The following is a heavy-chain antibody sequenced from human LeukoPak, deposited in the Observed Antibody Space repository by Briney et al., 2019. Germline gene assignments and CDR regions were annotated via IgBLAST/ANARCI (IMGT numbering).Heavy chain of an antibody. V-gene: IGHV1-69*13. Sequence: GASVKVSCKASGGTFSSYAISWVRQAPGQGPEWMGGIIPIFGTANYAQKFQGRVTITADESTSTAYMELSSLRSEDTAVYYCASPFVGYYDSSGAWPIFDYWGQGTLVTVSS. CDR3: ASPFVGYYDSSGAWPIFDY. CDR1: GGTFSSYA. D-gene: IGHD3-22*01. J-gene: IGHJ4*02. CDR2: IIPIFGTA.